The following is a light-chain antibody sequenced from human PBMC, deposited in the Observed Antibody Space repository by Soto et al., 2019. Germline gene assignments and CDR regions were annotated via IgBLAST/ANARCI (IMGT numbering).Light chain of an antibody. CDR1: SSDVGGYNY. V-gene: IGLV2-14*01. Sequence: QSALTQPASVSGSPGQSIAISCTGTSSDVGGYNYVSWYQQLPGKAPKLLISEVSNRPSGVSHRFSGSKSGNTASLTISGLQAEDEADYYGSSYRTGGPFVFGTGTKLTVL. J-gene: IGLJ1*01. CDR3: SSYRTGGPFV. CDR2: EVS.